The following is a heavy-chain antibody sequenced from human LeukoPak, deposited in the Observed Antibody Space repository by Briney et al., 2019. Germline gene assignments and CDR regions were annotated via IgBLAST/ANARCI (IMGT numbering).Heavy chain of an antibody. Sequence: SETLSLTCAVYGGSFSGYYWSWIRQPPGKGLEWIGEINHSGSTNYNPSLKSRVTISVDTSKNQFSLRLYPVTAADTAVYYCARRTVGTPYLDWGQGTLVTVSS. CDR2: INHSGST. J-gene: IGHJ4*02. V-gene: IGHV4-34*01. CDR3: ARRTVGTPYLD. D-gene: IGHD1-26*01. CDR1: GGSFSGYY.